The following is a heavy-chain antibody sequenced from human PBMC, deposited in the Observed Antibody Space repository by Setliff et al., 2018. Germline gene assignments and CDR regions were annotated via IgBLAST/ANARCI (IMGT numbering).Heavy chain of an antibody. CDR3: AKTPNYYDSSGYYYLDY. V-gene: IGHV3-9*01. CDR1: GFTFDDYA. J-gene: IGHJ4*02. CDR2: ISWNSGSI. Sequence: GGSLRLSCAASGFTFDDYAMHWVRQAPGKGLEWVSGISWNSGSIGYADSVKGRFTISRDNAKNSLYLQMNSLRAEDTAVYYCAKTPNYYDSSGYYYLDYWGQGTLVTVSS. D-gene: IGHD3-22*01.